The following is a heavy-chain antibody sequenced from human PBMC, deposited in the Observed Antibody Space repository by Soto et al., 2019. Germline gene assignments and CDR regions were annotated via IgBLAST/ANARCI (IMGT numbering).Heavy chain of an antibody. CDR1: GDTFSNYS. CDR2: IFRVFGTA. CDR3: ALGPAAAVWYSYGMDV. Sequence: QVQLVQSGAEVKKPGSSVMVSCKASGDTFSNYSSSWVRQAPGQGLEWLGGIFRVFGTATFAQKFQGRVMITADESTAYMELNSLTSEDTAVYYCALGPAAAVWYSYGMDVWGQGTTVAVSS. V-gene: IGHV1-69*12. D-gene: IGHD2-2*01. J-gene: IGHJ6*02.